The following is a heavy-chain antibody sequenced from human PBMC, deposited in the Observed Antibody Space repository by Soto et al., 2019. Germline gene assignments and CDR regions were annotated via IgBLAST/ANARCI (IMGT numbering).Heavy chain of an antibody. D-gene: IGHD5-12*01. Sequence: QVQLVQSGAEVKKPGSSVKVSCKASGGTLSNYAITWVRQAPGQGLEWMGGIIPIFGTTNYAQKFQGRVTSTPDESQTTADLELSSLRSADTAVYYCAKDGGRDGYFGNWFDPWGQGTLVTVSS. CDR1: GGTLSNYA. V-gene: IGHV1-69*05. CDR3: AKDGGRDGYFGNWFDP. J-gene: IGHJ5*02. CDR2: IIPIFGTT.